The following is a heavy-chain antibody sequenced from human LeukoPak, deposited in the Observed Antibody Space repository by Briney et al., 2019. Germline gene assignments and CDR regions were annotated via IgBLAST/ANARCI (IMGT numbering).Heavy chain of an antibody. Sequence: GGSLRLSCAASGFTFSSYGMSWVRQAPGKGLEWVSGISASGGYTYYADSVRGRFTVSRDSSKNTLYLQMNSLRAEDTAMYYCARGLPPVMKYYFDYWGQGTLVTVSS. CDR3: ARGLPPVMKYYFDY. D-gene: IGHD4-11*01. CDR2: ISASGGYT. J-gene: IGHJ4*02. V-gene: IGHV3-23*01. CDR1: GFTFSSYG.